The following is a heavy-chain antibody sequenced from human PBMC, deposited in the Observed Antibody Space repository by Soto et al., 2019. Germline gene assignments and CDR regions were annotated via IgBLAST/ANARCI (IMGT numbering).Heavy chain of an antibody. D-gene: IGHD3-9*01. V-gene: IGHV1-2*02. CDR3: ARDETYYGILTGNNWFDP. CDR1: GYTFTGYY. CDR2: INPNSGGT. J-gene: IGHJ5*02. Sequence: ASVKVSCKASGYTFTGYYIHWVRQAPGQGLEWMGWINPNSGGTNYAQKFQGRVTMTRDTSISTAYMELSRLRSDDTAVYYCARDETYYGILTGNNWFDPWGQGTMVTVSS.